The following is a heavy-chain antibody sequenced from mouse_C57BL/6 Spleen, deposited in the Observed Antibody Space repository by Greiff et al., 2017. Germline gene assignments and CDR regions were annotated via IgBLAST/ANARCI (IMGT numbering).Heavy chain of an antibody. J-gene: IGHJ4*01. D-gene: IGHD2-5*01. CDR3: ARRDYSKGAMDY. Sequence: QVQLQQPGAELVRPGSSVKLSCKASGYTFTSYWMHWVKQRPIQGLEWIGNIDPSDSETHYNQKFKDKATLTVEKSSSTAYMQLSSLTSEDSAVYYCARRDYSKGAMDYWGQGTSVTVSS. CDR1: GYTFTSYW. CDR2: IDPSDSET. V-gene: IGHV1-52*01.